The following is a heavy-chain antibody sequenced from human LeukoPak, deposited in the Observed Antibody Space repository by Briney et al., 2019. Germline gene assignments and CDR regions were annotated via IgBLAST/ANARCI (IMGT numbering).Heavy chain of an antibody. V-gene: IGHV4-39*07. J-gene: IGHJ3*02. CDR2: INYSGSN. CDR1: GGSISSSSYY. Sequence: SETLSLTCTVSGGSISSSSYYWGWIRQPPGKGLEWIGSINYSGSNHYNPSLKSRVTISVDTSKNQFSLKLSSVTAADTAVYYCAREYNDYYGSSGYYRQGAAFDIWGQGTMVTVSS. CDR3: AREYNDYYGSSGYYRQGAAFDI. D-gene: IGHD3-22*01.